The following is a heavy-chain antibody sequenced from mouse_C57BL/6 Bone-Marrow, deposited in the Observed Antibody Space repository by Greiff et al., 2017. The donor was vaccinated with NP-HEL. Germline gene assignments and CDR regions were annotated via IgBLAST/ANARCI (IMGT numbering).Heavy chain of an antibody. CDR2: IYWDDDK. CDR1: GFSLSTSGMG. J-gene: IGHJ2*01. D-gene: IGHD2-3*01. V-gene: IGHV8-12*01. CDR3: ARRVKGYYDY. Sequence: QVTLKVSGPGILQSSQTLSLSCSFSGFSLSTSGMGVSWIRQPSGQGLDWLAHIYWDDDKRYNPSLKSGPTISKDTSINQVFLKITSVDTADTATYYCARRVKGYYDYWGQGTTLTVSS.